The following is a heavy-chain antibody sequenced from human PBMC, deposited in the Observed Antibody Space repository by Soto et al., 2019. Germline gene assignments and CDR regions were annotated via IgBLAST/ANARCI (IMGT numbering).Heavy chain of an antibody. Sequence: EVQLVESGGGLVQPGGSLRLSCAASGFTFSSHAMHWVRQAPGRGLEFVSAISPNGGSTYYANSVKGRFTISRDNSKNTLYLQMGSLRAEDMAVYYCARGHVDIVASTDYWGQRTLVTVSS. V-gene: IGHV3-64*01. J-gene: IGHJ4*02. CDR1: GFTFSSHA. CDR3: ARGHVDIVASTDY. CDR2: ISPNGGST. D-gene: IGHD5-12*01.